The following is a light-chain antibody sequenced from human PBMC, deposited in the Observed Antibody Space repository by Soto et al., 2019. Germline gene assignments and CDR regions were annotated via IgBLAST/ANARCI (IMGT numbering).Light chain of an antibody. J-gene: IGKJ4*01. Sequence: DIQMTQSPSSLSASVGDRVTITCQASQDISNYLNWYQQKPGKAPKLLIDDASNLETGVPSRFSGSGSGTDFTFTISSLQPEDIATYYCQQYDNLPLTFGGGTKVVIK. CDR1: QDISNY. V-gene: IGKV1-33*01. CDR3: QQYDNLPLT. CDR2: DAS.